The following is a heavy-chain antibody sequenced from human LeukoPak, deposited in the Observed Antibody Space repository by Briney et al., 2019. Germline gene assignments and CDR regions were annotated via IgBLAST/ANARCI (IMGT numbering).Heavy chain of an antibody. Sequence: GASVKVSCKASGGTFSSYAIRWVRQAPGQGLEWMGGIIPIFGTANYAQKFQGRVTITADESTSTAYMELSSLRSEDTAVYYCARESTIFGVVNDAFDIWGQGTMVTVSS. CDR1: GGTFSSYA. D-gene: IGHD3-3*01. CDR3: ARESTIFGVVNDAFDI. CDR2: IIPIFGTA. V-gene: IGHV1-69*13. J-gene: IGHJ3*02.